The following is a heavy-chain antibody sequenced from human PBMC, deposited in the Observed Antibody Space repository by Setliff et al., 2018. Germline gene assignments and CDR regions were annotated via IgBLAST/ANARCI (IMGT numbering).Heavy chain of an antibody. V-gene: IGHV4-59*01. D-gene: IGHD6-25*01. CDR1: GDSISGDY. J-gene: IGHJ3*02. Sequence: SETLSLTCTVSGDSISGDYWSWIRQPPGKGLEWIGFIHYSGSTNYNPSLKSRVTISLDTPKNQFSLRLSSVTAADTAVYYCARLGAPASHDAFDIWGQGTMVTVSS. CDR2: IHYSGST. CDR3: ARLGAPASHDAFDI.